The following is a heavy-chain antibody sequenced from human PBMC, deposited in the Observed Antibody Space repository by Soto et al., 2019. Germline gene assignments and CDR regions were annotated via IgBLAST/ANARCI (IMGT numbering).Heavy chain of an antibody. CDR2: MNPNSGNT. Sequence: QVQLVQSRAEVNKPGASVKVSCKASGYTFTSYDISWVRQATGQGLEWMGWMNPNSGNTGFAQKFQGRVTMTRNTSISTAYMELSCLRSEDTAVYYCARERAHYGMDVWGQGTTVTVSS. CDR1: GYTFTSYD. J-gene: IGHJ6*02. D-gene: IGHD6-25*01. V-gene: IGHV1-8*01. CDR3: ARERAHYGMDV.